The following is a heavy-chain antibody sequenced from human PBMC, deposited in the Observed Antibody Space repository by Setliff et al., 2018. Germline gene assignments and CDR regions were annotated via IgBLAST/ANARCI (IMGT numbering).Heavy chain of an antibody. CDR2: IYFSGST. Sequence: GAIGNNIYCWGWIRRPPGKGLEWIGSIYFSGSTYYNPSLKSRVSMSVDSSKNQFSLNLNSVTAADTGVYYCARHVGPADRADYFQHWGQGTLVTVSS. CDR1: GAIGNNIYC. J-gene: IGHJ1*01. V-gene: IGHV4-39*01. CDR3: ARHVGPADRADYFQH.